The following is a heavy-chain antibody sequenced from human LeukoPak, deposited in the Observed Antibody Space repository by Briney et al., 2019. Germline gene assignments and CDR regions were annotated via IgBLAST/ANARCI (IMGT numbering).Heavy chain of an antibody. J-gene: IGHJ4*02. V-gene: IGHV3-23*01. CDR1: EFTFSSYA. CDR3: GTDTAMAFFFDY. CDR2: ISGSGGST. D-gene: IGHD5-18*01. Sequence: GGSLRLSCAASEFTFSSYAMSWVRQAPGKGLEWVSAISGSGGSTYYADSVKGRFTISRDNSKNTLYLQMNSLRAEDTAVYYCGTDTAMAFFFDYWGQGTLVTVSS.